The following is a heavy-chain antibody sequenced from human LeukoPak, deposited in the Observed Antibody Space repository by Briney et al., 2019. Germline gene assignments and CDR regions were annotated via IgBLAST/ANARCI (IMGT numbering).Heavy chain of an antibody. Sequence: SETLSLTCTVSGGSISSYYWSWIGQPPGKGLEWIGYIYYSGSAKYNPSLKSRVTISVDTSKNQFSLKLTSVTAADTAVYYCARGFGDWGLSWFDPWGQGTLVTVSS. CDR3: ARGFGDWGLSWFDP. CDR2: IYYSGSA. CDR1: GGSISSYY. J-gene: IGHJ5*02. V-gene: IGHV4-59*01. D-gene: IGHD3-10*01.